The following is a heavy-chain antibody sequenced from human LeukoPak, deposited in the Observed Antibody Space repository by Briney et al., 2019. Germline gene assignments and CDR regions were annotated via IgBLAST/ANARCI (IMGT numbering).Heavy chain of an antibody. J-gene: IGHJ4*02. CDR3: ARRAGTYSHPYDY. D-gene: IGHD6-19*01. CDR2: ISYDGSDN. Sequence: GGSLRLSCAASGFTFSRYGIHWVRQAPGKGLEWVAVISYDGSDNYYADSVKGRFTISRDNSKNTLYLQMNSLRAEDTAVYYCARRAGTYSHPYDYWGQGTLVTVSS. CDR1: GFTFSRYG. V-gene: IGHV3-30*14.